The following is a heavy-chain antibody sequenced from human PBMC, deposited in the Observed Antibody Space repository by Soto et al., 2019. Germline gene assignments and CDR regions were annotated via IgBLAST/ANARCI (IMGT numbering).Heavy chain of an antibody. CDR1: GYTFTSYY. CDR3: ARDGGSRDSGYDYRGYVFDY. D-gene: IGHD5-12*01. V-gene: IGHV1-46*01. J-gene: IGHJ4*02. CDR2: INPSGGST. Sequence: GASVKVSCKASGYTFTSYYMHWVRQAPGQGLEWMGIINPSGGSTSYAQKFQGRVTMTRDTSTSTVYMELSSLRSEDTAVYYCARDGGSRDSGYDYRGYVFDYWGQGTLVTVSS.